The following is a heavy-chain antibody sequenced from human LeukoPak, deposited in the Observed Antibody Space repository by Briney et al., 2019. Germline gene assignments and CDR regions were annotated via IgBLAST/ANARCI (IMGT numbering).Heavy chain of an antibody. CDR2: IYHSGST. Sequence: PSETLSLTCAVSGGSISSGGYSWSWIRQPPGKGLEWIGYIYHSGSTYYNPSLKSRVTISVDRSKNQFSLKLSSVTAADTAVYYCARGRSLAGVVILRDAFDIWGQGTMVTVSS. CDR3: ARGRSLAGVVILRDAFDI. CDR1: GGSISSGGYS. D-gene: IGHD3-3*01. J-gene: IGHJ3*02. V-gene: IGHV4-30-2*01.